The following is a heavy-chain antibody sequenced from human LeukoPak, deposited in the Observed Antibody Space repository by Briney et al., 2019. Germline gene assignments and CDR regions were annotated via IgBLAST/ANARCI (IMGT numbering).Heavy chain of an antibody. CDR2: ISAYNGNT. J-gene: IGHJ3*02. CDR3: ARGIGGYSYGDAFDI. Sequence: GSVKVSCKASGYTFTSYGISWVRQAPGQGLEWMGWISAYNGNTNYAQKLQGRVTMTTDTSTSTAYMELRSLRSDDTAVYYCARGIGGYSYGDAFDIWGQGTMVTVSS. V-gene: IGHV1-18*04. CDR1: GYTFTSYG. D-gene: IGHD5-18*01.